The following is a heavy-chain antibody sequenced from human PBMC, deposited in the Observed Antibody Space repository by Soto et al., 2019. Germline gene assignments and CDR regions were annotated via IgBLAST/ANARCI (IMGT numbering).Heavy chain of an antibody. CDR1: GFPVRSNY. Sequence: GGSLRLSCAPSGFPVRSNYMSWVRQAPGKGLEWVSVIYSGGSTYYADSVKGRFTISRDNSKNTLYLQMNSLRAEDTAVYYCARWFGELLYDYWGQGTLVTVSS. V-gene: IGHV3-66*01. CDR3: ARWFGELLYDY. J-gene: IGHJ4*02. D-gene: IGHD3-10*01. CDR2: IYSGGST.